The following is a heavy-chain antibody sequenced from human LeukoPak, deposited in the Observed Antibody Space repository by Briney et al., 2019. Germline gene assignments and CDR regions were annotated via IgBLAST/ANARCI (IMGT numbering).Heavy chain of an antibody. Sequence: SETLSLTCAVSGGSISSGGYSWSWIRQPPGKGLEWIGYIYYSGSTYYNPSLKSRVTISVDTSKHQFSLKLSSVTAADTAVYYCARVARDYYDSSGYYQYYFDYWGQGTLVTVSS. V-gene: IGHV4-30-4*07. J-gene: IGHJ4*02. CDR2: IYYSGST. CDR1: GGSISSGGYS. CDR3: ARVARDYYDSSGYYQYYFDY. D-gene: IGHD3-22*01.